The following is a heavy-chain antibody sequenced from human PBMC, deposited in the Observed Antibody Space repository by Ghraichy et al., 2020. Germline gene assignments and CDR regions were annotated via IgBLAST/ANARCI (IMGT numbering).Heavy chain of an antibody. Sequence: LNISCTVSGDSISRSGHYWGWIRQPPGKGLEWIGSVFYSGNTYYNPSFKSRVTMSVDTSKNQLSLKMRSVTAADTAIFYCARLRGNDFGAFEIWGQGTKVTVSS. J-gene: IGHJ3*02. CDR2: VFYSGNT. D-gene: IGHD1-1*01. CDR3: ARLRGNDFGAFEI. V-gene: IGHV4-39*01. CDR1: GDSISRSGHY.